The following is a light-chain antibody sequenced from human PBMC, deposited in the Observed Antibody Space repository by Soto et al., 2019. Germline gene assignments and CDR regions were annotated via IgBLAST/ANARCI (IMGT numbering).Light chain of an antibody. Sequence: NFMLTQPHSVSESPGKTVTISCTGSSGSIASNYVQWYQQRPGSAPTTVIYEDNQRPSGIPDRFSGSIDRSSNSASLTISGLKTEDEADYYCQSYDSANQGVVFGGGTKLTVL. J-gene: IGLJ2*01. CDR1: SGSIASNY. CDR2: EDN. CDR3: QSYDSANQGVV. V-gene: IGLV6-57*02.